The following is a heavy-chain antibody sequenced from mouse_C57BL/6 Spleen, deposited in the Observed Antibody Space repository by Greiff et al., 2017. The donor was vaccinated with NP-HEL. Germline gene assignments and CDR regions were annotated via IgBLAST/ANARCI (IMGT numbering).Heavy chain of an antibody. CDR2: INPNNGGT. J-gene: IGHJ4*01. V-gene: IGHV1-26*01. CDR3: ARRGIGLY. CDR1: GYTFTDYY. Sequence: EVQLQQSGPELVKPGASVKISCKASGYTFTDYYMNWVKQSHGKSLEWIGDINPNNGGTSYNQKFKGKATLTVDKSSSTAYMELRSLTSEDSAVYYCARRGIGLYWGQGTSVTVSS.